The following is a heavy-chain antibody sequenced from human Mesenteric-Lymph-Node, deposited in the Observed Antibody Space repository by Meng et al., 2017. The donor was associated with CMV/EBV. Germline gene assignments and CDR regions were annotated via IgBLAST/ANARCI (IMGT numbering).Heavy chain of an antibody. CDR1: GYTFTGYY. J-gene: IGHJ6*02. Sequence: ASVKVSCKASGYTFTGYYMHWVRQAPGQGLEWMGWINPNSGGTNYAQKFQGRVTMTRDTSISTAYMELRSLRSDDTAVYYCARDGIVVVPAANYYYYGMDVWGQGTTVTVSS. D-gene: IGHD2-2*01. CDR2: INPNSGGT. V-gene: IGHV1-2*02. CDR3: ARDGIVVVPAANYYYYGMDV.